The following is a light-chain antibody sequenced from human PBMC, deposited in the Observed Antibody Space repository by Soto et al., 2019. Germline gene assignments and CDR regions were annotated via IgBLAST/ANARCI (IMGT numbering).Light chain of an antibody. CDR3: QQYKEYSKT. CDR1: QTISDS. V-gene: IGKV1-5*03. Sequence: DIQVTQSPSTLSASVGDRVTITCRTSQTISDSLAWFQQKPGKAPKLLIYKASTLEGGVPSRFNGSGSGTEFTLSISSLQPDDFATYYCQQYKEYSKTFGQGTKVEI. CDR2: KAS. J-gene: IGKJ1*01.